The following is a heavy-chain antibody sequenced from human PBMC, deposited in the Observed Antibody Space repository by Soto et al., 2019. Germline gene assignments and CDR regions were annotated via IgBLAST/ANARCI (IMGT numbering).Heavy chain of an antibody. J-gene: IGHJ4*02. V-gene: IGHV3-53*01. D-gene: IGHD1-26*01. CDR2: IYSGGST. CDR1: GFTVSSNY. Sequence: ESGGGLIQPGGSLRLSCAASGFTVSSNYMSWVRQAPGKGLEWVSVIYSGGSTYYADSVKGRFTISRDNSKNTLYLQMNSLRAEDTAVYYCASEGGGFGGSYHATAFDYWGQGTLVTVSS. CDR3: ASEGGGFGGSYHATAFDY.